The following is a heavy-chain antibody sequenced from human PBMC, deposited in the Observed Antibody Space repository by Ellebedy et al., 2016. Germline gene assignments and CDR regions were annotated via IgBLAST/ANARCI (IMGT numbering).Heavy chain of an antibody. CDR1: GFTFSSYA. Sequence: GGSLSLSXAASGFTFSSYAMHWVRQAPGKGLEWVAVIWYDASNKYYADSVKGRFTISRDNAKNSLYLQMNSLRVEDTAMYYCASFPYYYESSGSKFDFWGQGTLVTVSS. CDR3: ASFPYYYESSGSKFDF. V-gene: IGHV3-33*03. J-gene: IGHJ4*02. D-gene: IGHD3-22*01. CDR2: IWYDASNK.